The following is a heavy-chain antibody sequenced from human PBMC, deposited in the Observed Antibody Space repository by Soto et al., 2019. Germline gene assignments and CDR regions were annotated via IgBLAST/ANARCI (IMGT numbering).Heavy chain of an antibody. J-gene: IGHJ4*02. CDR2: IYYSGRT. D-gene: IGHD5-12*01. CDR1: GGSISSGGYY. CDR3: ARGARDGYNTGY. Sequence: QVQLQESGPGLVKPSQTLSLTCTVSGGSISSGGYYWSWIRQHPGKGLEWIGYIYYSGRTYYNPSLNSRVNISVDTSKNQFSLKLSSVTAADTAVYYCARGARDGYNTGYWGQGTLVTVSS. V-gene: IGHV4-31*03.